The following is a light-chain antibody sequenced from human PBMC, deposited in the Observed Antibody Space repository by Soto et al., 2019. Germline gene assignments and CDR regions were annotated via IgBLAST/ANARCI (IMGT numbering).Light chain of an antibody. V-gene: IGKV3-15*01. CDR3: QQYNKWPPAT. CDR2: GAS. Sequence: EIVMTQSPATLSVSPGERATLSCRASQSVSSNLAWYQQKPGQAPRLLIYGASTRAPGISDRFSGSGSGTEFTLTISSLQSEDFAVYYCQQYNKWPPATFCQGTKVEIK. CDR1: QSVSSN. J-gene: IGKJ1*01.